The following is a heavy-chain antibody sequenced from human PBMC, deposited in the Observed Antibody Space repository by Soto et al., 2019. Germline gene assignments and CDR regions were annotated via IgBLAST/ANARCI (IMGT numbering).Heavy chain of an antibody. CDR1: GGSISSSSYY. CDR2: IYYSGYT. Sequence: PSETLSLTCTVSGGSISSSSYYWGWIRQPPGKGLEWIGSIYYSGYTYYNTSLKSRDNISVDTSKNQNSLKLSSVTAADTSLYYCARHNGPLYVGYYYDMDVWGQGTTVT. V-gene: IGHV4-39*01. J-gene: IGHJ6*02. CDR3: ARHNGPLYVGYYYDMDV. D-gene: IGHD3-16*01.